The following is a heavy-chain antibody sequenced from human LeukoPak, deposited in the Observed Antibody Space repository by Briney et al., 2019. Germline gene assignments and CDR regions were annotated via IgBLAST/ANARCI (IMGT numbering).Heavy chain of an antibody. J-gene: IGHJ4*02. CDR3: ARASYGNNPTHFDY. CDR1: GYTFSDYY. V-gene: IGHV1-2*06. CDR2: INPNSGDA. Sequence: ASVKVSCKASGYTFSDYYIHWVRQAPGQGLQWMGRINPNSGDADYAQNFQGRVTMTRDTSTNTVYMQLIWLRSDDAAVYYCARASYGNNPTHFDYWGQGTLVTVSS. D-gene: IGHD4-11*01.